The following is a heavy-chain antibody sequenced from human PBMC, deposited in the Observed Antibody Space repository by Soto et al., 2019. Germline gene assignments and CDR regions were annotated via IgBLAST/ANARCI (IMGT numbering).Heavy chain of an antibody. CDR1: GFTFTSSA. D-gene: IGHD2-8*01. V-gene: IGHV1-58*01. J-gene: IGHJ4*02. Sequence: SVKVSCKASGFTFTSSAVQWVRQALGQRLEWIGWIGVGSGNRHYAQKFQERVTITRDMSTNTAYMELSSLRSEDTAVYYCAALGVNFDHWGQGTLVTVSS. CDR2: IGVGSGNR. CDR3: AALGVNFDH.